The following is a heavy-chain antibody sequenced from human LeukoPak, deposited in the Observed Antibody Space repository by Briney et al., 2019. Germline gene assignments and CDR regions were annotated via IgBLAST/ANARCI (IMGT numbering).Heavy chain of an antibody. CDR3: AKESAIAAAGPGSGTVDY. Sequence: GGSLRLSCAASGFTFSSYSMNWVRQAPGKGLEWVSSISSSSSYIYYADSVKGRFTISRDNAKNSLYLQMNSLRAEDTAVYYCAKESAIAAAGPGSGTVDYWGQGTLVTVSS. V-gene: IGHV3-21*04. CDR1: GFTFSSYS. CDR2: ISSSSSYI. D-gene: IGHD6-13*01. J-gene: IGHJ4*02.